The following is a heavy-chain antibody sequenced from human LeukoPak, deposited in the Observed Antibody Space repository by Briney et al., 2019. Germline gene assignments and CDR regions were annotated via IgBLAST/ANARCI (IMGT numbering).Heavy chain of an antibody. J-gene: IGHJ3*02. Sequence: ASVKLSCKASGYTFTSYGISWVRQAPGQGLEWMGSISAYNGNTNYAQKLQGRVTMTTDTSTSTAYMELRSLRSDDTAVYYCARGGYFGYCSGGSCPDAFDIWGQGTMVTVSS. CDR2: ISAYNGNT. CDR3: ARGGYFGYCSGGSCPDAFDI. V-gene: IGHV1-18*01. D-gene: IGHD2-15*01. CDR1: GYTFTSYG.